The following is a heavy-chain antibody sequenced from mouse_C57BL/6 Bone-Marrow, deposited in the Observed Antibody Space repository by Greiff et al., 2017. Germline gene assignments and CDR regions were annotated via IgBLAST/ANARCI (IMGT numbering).Heavy chain of an antibody. CDR1: GYSITSGYY. Sequence: EVQVVASGPGLVKPSQSLSLTCSVTGYSITSGYYWNWIRQFPGNKLEWMGYISYDGSNNYNPSLKNRISITRDTSKNQFFLKLNSVTTEDTATXYCARAEGYYGSSWYFDVWGTGTTVTVSS. D-gene: IGHD1-1*01. V-gene: IGHV3-6*01. J-gene: IGHJ1*03. CDR2: ISYDGSN. CDR3: ARAEGYYGSSWYFDV.